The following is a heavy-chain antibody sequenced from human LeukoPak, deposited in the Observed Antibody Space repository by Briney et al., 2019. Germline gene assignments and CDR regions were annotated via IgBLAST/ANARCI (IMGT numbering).Heavy chain of an antibody. J-gene: IGHJ5*02. Sequence: SETLSLTCAVYGGSFSGYYWSWIRQPPGKGLEWIGYIYYSGSTNYNPSLKSRVTISVDTSKNQFSLKLSSVTAADTAVYYCARDHRASMVRGVIITPSNWFDPWGQGALVTVSS. CDR3: ARDHRASMVRGVIITPSNWFDP. D-gene: IGHD3-10*01. V-gene: IGHV4-34*11. CDR2: IYYSGST. CDR1: GGSFSGYY.